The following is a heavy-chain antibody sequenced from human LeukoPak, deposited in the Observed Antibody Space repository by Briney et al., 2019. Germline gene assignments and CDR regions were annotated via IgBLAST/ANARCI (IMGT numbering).Heavy chain of an antibody. V-gene: IGHV3-21*01. J-gene: IGHJ4*02. CDR1: GFTFSTYE. D-gene: IGHD3-9*01. Sequence: GGSLRLSCAASGFTFSTYEMNWVRQAPGKGLEWVSSITSGGDYIYYADSVKGRFTTSRDNAKNSLSLQLNSLRVEDTAVYYCARGHYDVLAASYKWTPDYWGQGTLVTVSS. CDR3: ARGHYDVLAASYKWTPDY. CDR2: ITSGGDYI.